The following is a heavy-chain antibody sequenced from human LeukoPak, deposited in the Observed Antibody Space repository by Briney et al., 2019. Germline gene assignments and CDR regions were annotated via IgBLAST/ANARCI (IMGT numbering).Heavy chain of an antibody. CDR2: IRSKANSYAT. V-gene: IGHV3-73*01. CDR1: GFTFSGSA. D-gene: IGHD1-26*01. CDR3: TRLSGSYPPWGTYDAFDI. J-gene: IGHJ3*02. Sequence: PGGSLRLSCAASGFTFSGSAMHWVRQASGKGLEWVGRIRSKANSYATAYAASVKGRFTISRDDSKNTAYLQMNSLKTEDTAVYYCTRLSGSYPPWGTYDAFDIWGQGTMVTVSS.